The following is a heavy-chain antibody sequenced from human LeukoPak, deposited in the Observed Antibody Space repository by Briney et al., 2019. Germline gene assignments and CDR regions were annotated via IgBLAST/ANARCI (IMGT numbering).Heavy chain of an antibody. D-gene: IGHD3-9*01. CDR1: GFTFSSYW. CDR2: IKHDGSEK. J-gene: IGHJ6*02. Sequence: PGGSLRLSCAASGFTFSSYWMSWVRQAPGKGLEWVANIKHDGSEKYYVDSVKGRFTISRDNAKNSLYLQMNSLRAEDTAVYYCARDRWDYDILTGYFGYYYYGMDVWGQGTTVTVSS. CDR3: ARDRWDYDILTGYFGYYYYGMDV. V-gene: IGHV3-7*03.